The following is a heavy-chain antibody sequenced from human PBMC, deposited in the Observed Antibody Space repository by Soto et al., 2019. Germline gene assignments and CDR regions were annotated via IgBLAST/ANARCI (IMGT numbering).Heavy chain of an antibody. CDR2: ISSNAENT. CDR1: RLTSGYPA. V-gene: IGHV3-23*01. J-gene: IGHJ4*01. CDR3: VSCVSARFDS. Sequence: GGSLRLSGAASRLTSGYPAMNGVRQAPVKGLEWVSTISSNAENTHYADSVKGRFIISSDNSSNTVALQMNSLRVEDTARSYCVSCVSARFDSWGQGTLVTVSS. D-gene: IGHD2-8*01.